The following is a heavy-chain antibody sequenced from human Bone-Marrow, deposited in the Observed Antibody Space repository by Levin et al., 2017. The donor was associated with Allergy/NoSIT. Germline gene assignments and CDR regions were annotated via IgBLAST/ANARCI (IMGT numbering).Heavy chain of an antibody. D-gene: IGHD3-22*01. J-gene: IGHJ4*02. CDR2: FDPEDGEK. CDR3: ATDRRNFYDSSGYSS. CDR1: GSTLNGFS. V-gene: IGHV1-24*01. Sequence: GESLKISCKVSGSTLNGFSMNWVRQAPGKGLEWMGSFDPEDGEKLYAQKFQGRISMTEDTSTDTAYMELSSLTSEDTALYYCATDRRNFYDSSGYSSWGPGTLVTVSS.